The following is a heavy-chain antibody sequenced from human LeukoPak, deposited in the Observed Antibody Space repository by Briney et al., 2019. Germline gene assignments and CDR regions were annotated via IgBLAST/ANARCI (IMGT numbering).Heavy chain of an antibody. CDR1: GFTFDDYG. J-gene: IGHJ4*02. CDR2: INWNGDTT. CDR3: ARTYYYDISGYDY. D-gene: IGHD3-22*01. V-gene: IGHV3-20*04. Sequence: GGSLRLSCAASGFTFDDYGMSWVRQAPGKGLEWVSTINWNGDTTAYADSVKGRFTISRDNAKNSLYLQMNSLRAEDTALYYCARTYYYDISGYDYWGQGTLVTVSS.